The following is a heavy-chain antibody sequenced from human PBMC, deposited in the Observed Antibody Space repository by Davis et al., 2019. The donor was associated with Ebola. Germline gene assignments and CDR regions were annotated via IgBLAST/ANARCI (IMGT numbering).Heavy chain of an antibody. D-gene: IGHD7-27*01. V-gene: IGHV3-53*05. CDR2: IYSGGTTYSVVST. J-gene: IGHJ6*04. Sequence: ESLKTSCPASGFSVSTNYMTWVRQAPGKGLERVSTIYSGGTTYSVVSTSYADSAKGRFTISRDNSKNSLYLQMNSLRAEDTALYYCTKRLGRDLYGMDVWGKGTTVTVSS. CDR1: GFSVSTNY. CDR3: TKRLGRDLYGMDV.